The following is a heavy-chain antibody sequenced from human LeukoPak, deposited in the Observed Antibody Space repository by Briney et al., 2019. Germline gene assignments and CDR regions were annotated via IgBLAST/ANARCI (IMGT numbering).Heavy chain of an antibody. J-gene: IGHJ5*02. D-gene: IGHD4-17*01. CDR2: IYSGGST. CDR3: ARGSDYGDPHT. V-gene: IGHV3-53*01. CDR1: GFTVSSNY. Sequence: GGSLRLSCAASGFTVSSNYMSWVRQAPGKGLEWVSVIYSGGSTYYADSVKGRFTISRDNSKNTLYLQMNSPRAEDTAVYYCARGSDYGDPHTWGQGTLVTVSS.